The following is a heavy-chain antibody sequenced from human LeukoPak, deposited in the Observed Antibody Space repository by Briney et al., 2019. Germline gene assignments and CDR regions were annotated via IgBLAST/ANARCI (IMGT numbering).Heavy chain of an antibody. CDR2: ISAYNGNT. CDR3: ARVVGGSYYSANCFDY. Sequence: ASVKVSCKPSGYTFTSYGIGWVRQAPGQGLEWMGWISAYNGNTNYAQKLQGRVTMTTDTSTSTAYMELRGLRSDDTAVYYCARVVGGSYYSANCFDYWGQGTLVTVSS. J-gene: IGHJ4*02. D-gene: IGHD1-26*01. CDR1: GYTFTSYG. V-gene: IGHV1-18*01.